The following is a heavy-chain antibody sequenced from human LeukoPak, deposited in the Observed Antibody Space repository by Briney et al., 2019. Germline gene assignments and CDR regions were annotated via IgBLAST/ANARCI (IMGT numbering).Heavy chain of an antibody. Sequence: GGSLRLSCAASGFTFSSYGMHWVRQAPGKGLEWVAAIWYDGSIQYYADSVKGRFTISRDNSKNTLYLQMDSLRAEDTAVYYCARAGYCSGGSCWFDTWGQGTLVTVSS. CDR2: IWYDGSIQ. J-gene: IGHJ5*02. CDR1: GFTFSSYG. D-gene: IGHD2-15*01. CDR3: ARAGYCSGGSCWFDT. V-gene: IGHV3-33*01.